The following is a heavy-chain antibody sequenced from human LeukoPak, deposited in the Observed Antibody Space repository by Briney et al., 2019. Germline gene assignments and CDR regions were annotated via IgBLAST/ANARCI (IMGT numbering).Heavy chain of an antibody. D-gene: IGHD3-16*01. CDR3: ARDWGYYYYYGMDV. CDR2: ISSSSSYI. J-gene: IGHJ6*02. V-gene: IGHV3-21*01. Sequence: GGSLRLSCAASGFTFSSYSMNWVRQAPGKGLEWVSSISSSSSYIYYADSVKGRFTISRDNAKNSLYLQMKSLRAEDTAVYYCARDWGYYYYYGMDVWGQGTTVTVSS. CDR1: GFTFSSYS.